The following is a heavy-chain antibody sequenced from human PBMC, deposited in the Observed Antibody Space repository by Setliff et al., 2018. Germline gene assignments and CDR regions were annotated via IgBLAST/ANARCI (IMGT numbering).Heavy chain of an antibody. V-gene: IGHV4-4*08. J-gene: IGHJ5*02. CDR3: ARSRGVGATINWFDP. CDR2: IYTTGTT. D-gene: IGHD1-26*01. Sequence: SETLSLTCTVSGGSISSYYWSWIRQPPGKGLEWIGYIYTTGTTKYNPSLKSRVTISIDTSKNQFSLKMRSVTAADTAIYYCARSRGVGATINWFDPWGQGTLVTVSS. CDR1: GGSISSYY.